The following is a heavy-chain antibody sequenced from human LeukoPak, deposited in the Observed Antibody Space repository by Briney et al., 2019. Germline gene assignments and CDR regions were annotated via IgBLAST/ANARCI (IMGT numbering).Heavy chain of an antibody. CDR1: GGSISSYY. CDR2: IYYSGST. D-gene: IGHD4-17*01. CDR3: AXDGGYTVTTYAPVXFQH. V-gene: IGHV4-59*01. Sequence: SETLSLTCTVSGGSISSYYWSWIRQPPGKGLEWIGYIYYSGSTNYNPSLKSRVTISVDTSKNQFSLKLSSVTAADTAEYYCAXDGGYTVTTYAPVXFQHWGXGXLXXVS. J-gene: IGHJ1*01.